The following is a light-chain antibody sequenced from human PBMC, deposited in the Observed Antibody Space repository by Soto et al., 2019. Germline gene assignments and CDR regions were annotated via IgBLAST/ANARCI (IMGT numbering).Light chain of an antibody. V-gene: IGLV2-11*01. CDR3: CSYAGSYTWV. J-gene: IGLJ3*02. CDR1: SSDVGGYKY. CDR2: DVS. Sequence: QSALTQPRSVSGSPGQSVTISCTGTSSDVGGYKYVSWYQQHPGKAPKLMIYDVSKRPSGVPDRFSGSKSGSMASLTISGLQAEDEADYYCCSYAGSYTWVFGGGTKLTVL.